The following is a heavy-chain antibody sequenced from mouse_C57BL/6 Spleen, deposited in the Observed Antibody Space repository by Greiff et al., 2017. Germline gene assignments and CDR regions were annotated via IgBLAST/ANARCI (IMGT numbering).Heavy chain of an antibody. CDR1: GYTFTSYW. Sequence: QVQLQQPGAELVKPGASVKMSCKASGYTFTSYWLTWVKPRPGQGLEWIGDIYPGSGSTNYNEKFKSKATLTVDTSSSTAYMQLSSLTSEDSAVYYCARPYYYGSSYWYFDVWGTGTTVTVSS. V-gene: IGHV1-55*01. CDR2: IYPGSGST. CDR3: ARPYYYGSSYWYFDV. J-gene: IGHJ1*03. D-gene: IGHD1-1*01.